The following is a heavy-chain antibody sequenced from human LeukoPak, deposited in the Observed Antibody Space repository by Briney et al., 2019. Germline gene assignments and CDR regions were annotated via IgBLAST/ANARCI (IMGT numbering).Heavy chain of an antibody. Sequence: NPSETLSLTCTVSGGSISSGSYYWSWIRQPAGKGLEWIGRFYTSGSTNYNPSLKSRVTISVDTSKNQFSLKLSSVTAADTAVYYCARRRITMVRGVIMGGYYFDYWGQGTLVTVSS. CDR1: GGSISSGSYY. D-gene: IGHD3-10*01. CDR3: ARRRITMVRGVIMGGYYFDY. J-gene: IGHJ4*02. V-gene: IGHV4-61*02. CDR2: FYTSGST.